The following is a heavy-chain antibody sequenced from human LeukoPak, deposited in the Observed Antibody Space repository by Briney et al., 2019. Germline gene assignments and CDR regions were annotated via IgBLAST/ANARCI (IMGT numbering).Heavy chain of an antibody. CDR3: ALSGRYSSGWYVRYYYYGTDV. CDR2: MNPISGNT. CDR1: GYTFTSYD. Sequence: ASVNVSCKASGYTFTSYDINWVRQATGQGLEWMGWMNPISGNTGYAQKFQGRVTMTRNTSISTAYMELSSLRSEDTAVYYCALSGRYSSGWYVRYYYYGTDVWGQGTTVTVSS. V-gene: IGHV1-8*01. D-gene: IGHD6-19*01. J-gene: IGHJ6*02.